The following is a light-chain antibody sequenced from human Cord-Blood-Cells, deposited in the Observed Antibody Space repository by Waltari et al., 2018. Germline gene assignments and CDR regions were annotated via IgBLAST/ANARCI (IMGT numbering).Light chain of an antibody. CDR3: CSYAGSYSYV. Sequence: QSALTQPRSVSGSPGQSVTISCTGTSSDVGGYNYFSWYKQHPGKAPKLMIYDVSKRPSGVPDRFSGSKSGNTASLTISGLQAEDEADYYCCSYAGSYSYVFGTGTKVTVL. CDR2: DVS. J-gene: IGLJ1*01. V-gene: IGLV2-11*01. CDR1: SSDVGGYNY.